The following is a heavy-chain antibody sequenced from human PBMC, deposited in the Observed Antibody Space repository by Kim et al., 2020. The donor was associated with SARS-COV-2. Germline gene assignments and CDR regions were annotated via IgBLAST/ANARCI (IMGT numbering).Heavy chain of an antibody. J-gene: IGHJ4*02. CDR2: INPNSGGT. CDR3: ARIKVVRGVIPYYFDY. Sequence: ASVKVSCKASGYTFTGYYMHWVRQAPGQGLEWMGRINPNSGGTNYAQKFQGRVTMTRDTSISTAYMELSRLRSDDTAVYYCARIKVVRGVIPYYFDYWGQGTLVTVSS. D-gene: IGHD3-10*01. V-gene: IGHV1-2*06. CDR1: GYTFTGYY.